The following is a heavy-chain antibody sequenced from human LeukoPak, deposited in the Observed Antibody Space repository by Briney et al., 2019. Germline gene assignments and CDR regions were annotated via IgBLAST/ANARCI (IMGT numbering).Heavy chain of an antibody. J-gene: IGHJ4*02. CDR3: ARVRSSGSPLDY. CDR2: ISKSGTST. D-gene: IGHD3-10*01. Sequence: GGSLRLSCAASGFTFSVFEMNWIRQAPGKGLEWVSYISKSGTSTKYADSVKGRFSISRDNAKQSLYLQLTSLTAEDTAVYYCARVRSSGSPLDYWGQGTLVTVSS. CDR1: GFTFSVFE. V-gene: IGHV3-48*03.